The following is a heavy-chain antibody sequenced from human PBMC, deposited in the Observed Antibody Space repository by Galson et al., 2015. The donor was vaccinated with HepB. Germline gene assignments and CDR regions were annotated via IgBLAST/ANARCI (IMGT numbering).Heavy chain of an antibody. V-gene: IGHV1-46*02. CDR1: GYTFNSYY. Sequence: SVKVSCKASGYTFNSYYMHWVRQAPGQGLEWMGIINPSGADTTYAQKFQGRVTMTSDTSTSTVYMELSSLTSEDTAIYYCARYRWPAREGYYFDYWGQGTLVTVSS. D-gene: IGHD6-25*01. CDR3: ARYRWPAREGYYFDY. J-gene: IGHJ4*02. CDR2: INPSGADT.